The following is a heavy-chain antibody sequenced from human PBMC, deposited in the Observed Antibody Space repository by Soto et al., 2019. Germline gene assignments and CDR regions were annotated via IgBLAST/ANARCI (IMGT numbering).Heavy chain of an antibody. CDR3: ATGTNHRRWPDYYYYYYMDV. J-gene: IGHJ6*03. CDR1: GYTLTELS. Sequence: ASVKVSCKVSGYTLTELSMHWVRQAPGKGLEWMGGFDSEDGETIYAQKFQGRVTMTEDTSTDTAYMELSSLRSEDTAVYYCATGTNHRRWPDYYYYYYMDVWGKGTTVTVSS. V-gene: IGHV1-24*01. D-gene: IGHD2-2*01. CDR2: FDSEDGET.